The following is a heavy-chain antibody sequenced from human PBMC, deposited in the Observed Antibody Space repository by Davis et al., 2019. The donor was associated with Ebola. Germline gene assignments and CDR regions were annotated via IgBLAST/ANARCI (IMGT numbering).Heavy chain of an antibody. CDR1: GGSFSGYY. CDR2: INHSGST. V-gene: IGHV4-34*01. D-gene: IGHD3-10*01. CDR3: ARGFYGSGSYALGYYGMDV. Sequence: MPSETLSLTCAVYGGSFSGYYWSWIRQPPGKGLEWIGEINHSGSTYFNPSLKSRVTISVDRSKNQFSLKLSSVTAADTAVYYCARGFYGSGSYALGYYGMDVWGQGTTVTVSS. J-gene: IGHJ6*02.